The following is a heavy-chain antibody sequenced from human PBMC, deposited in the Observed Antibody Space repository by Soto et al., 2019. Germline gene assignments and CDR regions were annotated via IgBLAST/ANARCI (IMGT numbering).Heavy chain of an antibody. CDR2: ITWNSGKI. V-gene: IGHV3-9*01. Sequence: EVQLVESGGGLVQPGGSLRLTCTASGFTFEDYTMDWVRQAPGKGPEWVSGITWNSGKINYADSVKGRFSISRDNSKNTLYLQMNSLRTEDTAVYYCAKSPQWVAKGGMDVWGQGTTVTVSS. D-gene: IGHD1-26*01. CDR1: GFTFEDYT. CDR3: AKSPQWVAKGGMDV. J-gene: IGHJ6*02.